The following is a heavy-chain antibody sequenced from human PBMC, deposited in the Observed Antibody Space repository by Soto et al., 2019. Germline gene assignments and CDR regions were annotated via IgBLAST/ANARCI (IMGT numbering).Heavy chain of an antibody. V-gene: IGHV3-30*18. J-gene: IGHJ6*02. CDR2: ISYDGSNK. Sequence: ESGGGVVQPGRSLRLSCAASGFTFSSYGMHWVRQAPGKGLEWVAVISYDGSNKYYADSVKGRFTISRDNSKNTLYLQMNSLRAEDTAVYYCAKVLVYYYYGMDVWGQGTTVTVSS. CDR3: AKVLVYYYYGMDV. CDR1: GFTFSSYG.